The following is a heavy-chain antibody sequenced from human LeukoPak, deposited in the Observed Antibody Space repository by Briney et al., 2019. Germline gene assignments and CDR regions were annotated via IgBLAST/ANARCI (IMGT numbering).Heavy chain of an antibody. J-gene: IGHJ4*02. CDR3: ANSELYRYNKLDY. D-gene: IGHD1-1*01. V-gene: IGHV3-23*01. CDR1: GFTFSSYA. Sequence: PGGSLRLSCAASGFTFSSYAMSWVRQAPGKGLEWVSAISGSGGSTYYADSVKGRFTISRDNSKNTLYLQMNSLRAEDTAVYYCANSELYRYNKLDYWGQGTLVTVSS. CDR2: ISGSGGST.